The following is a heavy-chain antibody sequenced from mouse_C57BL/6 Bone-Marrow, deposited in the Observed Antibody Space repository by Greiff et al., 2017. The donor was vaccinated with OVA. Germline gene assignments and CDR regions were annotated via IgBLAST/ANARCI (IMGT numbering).Heavy chain of an antibody. CDR3: ARGGFYGSYFDY. J-gene: IGHJ2*01. Sequence: VHVKQSGPVLVKPGASVKMSCKASGYTFTDYYMNWVKQSHGKSLEWIGVINPYNGGTSYNQKFKGKATLTVDKSSSTAYMELNSLTSEDSAVYYCARGGFYGSYFDYWGQGTTLTVSS. V-gene: IGHV1-19*01. CDR2: INPYNGGT. CDR1: GYTFTDYY. D-gene: IGHD2-2*01.